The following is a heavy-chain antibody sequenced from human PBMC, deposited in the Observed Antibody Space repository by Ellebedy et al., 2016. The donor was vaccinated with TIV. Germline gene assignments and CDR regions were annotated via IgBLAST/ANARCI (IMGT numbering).Heavy chain of an antibody. D-gene: IGHD6-19*01. CDR3: AKGRGGGSDSSAPRFYFDS. CDR1: GFTFSSYA. Sequence: GESLKISCAASGFTFSSYAMSWVRQAPGKGLEWVSTISSTGSRTYYGNSVEGRFIISRDNSKRTLYLQMNSLRAEDTAVYYCAKGRGGGSDSSAPRFYFDSWGLGTLVTVSS. CDR2: ISSTGSRT. V-gene: IGHV3-23*01. J-gene: IGHJ4*02.